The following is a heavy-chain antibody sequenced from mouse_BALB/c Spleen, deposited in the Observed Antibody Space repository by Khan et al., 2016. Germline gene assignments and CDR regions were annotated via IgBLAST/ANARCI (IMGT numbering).Heavy chain of an antibody. CDR3: ARDTGGFDY. V-gene: IGHV7-1*02. Sequence: EVELVESGGGLVQPGGSLRLSCATSGFTFSDFYMEWVRQPPGKRLEWIAASRNKANDYTTEYSASVKGRFIGSRDTSRSILYLQMNALRAEDTAIYYCARDTGGFDYWGQGTPLTVSS. J-gene: IGHJ2*01. CDR2: SRNKANDYTT. CDR1: GFTFSDFY.